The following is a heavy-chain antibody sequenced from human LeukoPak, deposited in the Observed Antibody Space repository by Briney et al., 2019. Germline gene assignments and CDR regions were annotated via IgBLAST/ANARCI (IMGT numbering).Heavy chain of an antibody. CDR1: GFTFTTYS. J-gene: IGHJ6*03. D-gene: IGHD4-17*01. CDR2: ISSGSSAI. Sequence: GGSLRLSCEASGFTFTTYSMTWVRQAPGKGLEWVSIISSGSSAIFSADALKGRFTISRDDAKNLLYLDMNSLRAEDTAVYYCAREDSDGDYIDLYYYYMDVWGKGTTVTISS. V-gene: IGHV3-21*01. CDR3: AREDSDGDYIDLYYYYMDV.